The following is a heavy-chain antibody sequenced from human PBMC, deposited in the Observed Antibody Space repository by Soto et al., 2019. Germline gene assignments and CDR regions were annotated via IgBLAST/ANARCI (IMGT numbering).Heavy chain of an antibody. Sequence: SETLSLTCPVSGFSISSDIYHRTWIRQSPGKGLEWIGYIYYSGSIFYNPSFKSRVTISVDTSKNQFSLQLSSVTAADTAVYFCAREDDGGDRDYYGLDVWGQGTTVTVSS. CDR2: IYYSGSI. D-gene: IGHD2-21*02. V-gene: IGHV4-30-4*08. CDR1: GFSISSDIYH. CDR3: AREDDGGDRDYYGLDV. J-gene: IGHJ6*02.